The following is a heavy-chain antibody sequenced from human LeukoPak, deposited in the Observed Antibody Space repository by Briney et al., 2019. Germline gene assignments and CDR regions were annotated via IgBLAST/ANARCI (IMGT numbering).Heavy chain of an antibody. CDR3: ADRGEQQLVTGGY. Sequence: SETLSLTCAVYGGSFSGYYWSWIRRPPGKGLEWIGEINHSGSTNYNPSPKSRVTISVDTSKNQFSLKLSSVTAADTAVYYCADRGEQQLVTGGYWGQGTLVTVSS. CDR1: GGSFSGYY. J-gene: IGHJ4*02. D-gene: IGHD6-13*01. V-gene: IGHV4-34*01. CDR2: INHSGST.